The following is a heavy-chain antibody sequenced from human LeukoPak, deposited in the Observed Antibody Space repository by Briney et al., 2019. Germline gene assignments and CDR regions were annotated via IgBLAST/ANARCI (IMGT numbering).Heavy chain of an antibody. V-gene: IGHV3-21*01. J-gene: IGHJ6*02. CDR2: ISSSSSYI. Sequence: GGSLRLSCAASGFTFSDYILDWVRQAPGKGLEWVSSISSSSSYIYYADSVKGRFTISRDNAKNSLYLQMNSLRAEDTAVYYCARDWGYYYYYGMDVWGQGTTVTVYS. D-gene: IGHD3-16*01. CDR1: GFTFSDYI. CDR3: ARDWGYYYYYGMDV.